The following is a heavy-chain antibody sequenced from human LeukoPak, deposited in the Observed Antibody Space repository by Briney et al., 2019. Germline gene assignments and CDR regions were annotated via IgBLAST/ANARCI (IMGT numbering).Heavy chain of an antibody. CDR2: IYSGGTT. D-gene: IGHD4-23*01. V-gene: IGHV3-53*01. CDR3: ARRAGGYSHPYDY. CDR1: GFTVSGNY. J-gene: IGHJ4*02. Sequence: WGSLRLSCAASGFTVSGNYMSWVRQAPGKGLEWVSLIYSGGTTYYAGSVKGRFTISRDNSKNTLYLQMNSLRAEDTAVYYCARRAGGYSHPYDYWGQGILVTVSS.